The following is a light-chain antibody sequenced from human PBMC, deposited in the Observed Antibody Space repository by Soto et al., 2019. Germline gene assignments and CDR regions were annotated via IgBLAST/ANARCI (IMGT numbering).Light chain of an antibody. Sequence: HSVLTQPPSVSGAPGQRVTISCTGSSSNIGAGYGVHWYQQLPGTAPKLLTYGNSNRPSRVPDRLSGSKSGTSASLAITGLRAEDEADYYCQSYDSSLSGWVFGGGTKLTVL. J-gene: IGLJ3*02. CDR1: SSNIGAGYG. V-gene: IGLV1-40*01. CDR3: QSYDSSLSGWV. CDR2: GNS.